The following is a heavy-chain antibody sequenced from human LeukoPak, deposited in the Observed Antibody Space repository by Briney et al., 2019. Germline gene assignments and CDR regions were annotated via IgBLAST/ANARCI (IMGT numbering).Heavy chain of an antibody. V-gene: IGHV1-69*13. CDR3: ARTYGGNLSPGRYYFDY. D-gene: IGHD4-23*01. J-gene: IGHJ4*02. CDR1: GGTFSSYA. Sequence: ASVKVSCKASGGTFSSYAISWVRQAPGQGLEWMGGIIPIFGTANYAQKFQGRVTITADESTSTAYMELSSLRSEDTAVYYCARTYGGNLSPGRYYFDYWGQGTLVIVSS. CDR2: IIPIFGTA.